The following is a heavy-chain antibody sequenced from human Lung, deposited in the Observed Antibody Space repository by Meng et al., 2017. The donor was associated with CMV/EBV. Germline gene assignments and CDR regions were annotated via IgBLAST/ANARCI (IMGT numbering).Heavy chain of an antibody. V-gene: IGHV3-11*01. Sequence: GGSLRLXCAASGFTFSDYYMSWIRQAPGKGLEWVSYISSSENTIYYADSVRGRFAISRDNAKNSLYLQMNSLRAEDTAVYYCARGAMAAAAAFGALKSRGTYCFDYWGPGTXVTVSS. CDR3: ARGAMAAAAAFGALKSRGTYCFDY. CDR2: ISSSENTI. D-gene: IGHD6-13*01. CDR1: GFTFSDYY. J-gene: IGHJ4*02.